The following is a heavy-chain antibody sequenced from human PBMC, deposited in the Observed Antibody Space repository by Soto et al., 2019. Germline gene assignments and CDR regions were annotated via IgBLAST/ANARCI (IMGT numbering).Heavy chain of an antibody. Sequence: EVQLVESGGGLVQPGGSLRLSCAASGFTFSSSSMNWVRQAPGKGLEWVSYISSGSSTIYYADSVKGRFTISRDNAKNSLYLQMNSLRDDDTAVYYGASVVYLHGFDMWGQGTMVTVSP. CDR1: GFTFSSSS. CDR2: ISSGSSTI. CDR3: ASVVYLHGFDM. V-gene: IGHV3-48*02. J-gene: IGHJ3*02.